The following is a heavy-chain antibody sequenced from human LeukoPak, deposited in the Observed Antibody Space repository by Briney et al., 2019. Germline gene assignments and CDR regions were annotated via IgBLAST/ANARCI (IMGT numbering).Heavy chain of an antibody. V-gene: IGHV3-20*04. CDR1: GFTFDDYG. D-gene: IGHD4-17*01. Sequence: GRSLRLSCAASGFTFDDYGMSWVRQAPGKGLEWVSGINWNGGSTGYADSVKGRFTISRDNAKNSLYLQMNSLRAEDTALYYCARAYGDPYYFDYWGQGTLVTVSS. J-gene: IGHJ4*02. CDR3: ARAYGDPYYFDY. CDR2: INWNGGST.